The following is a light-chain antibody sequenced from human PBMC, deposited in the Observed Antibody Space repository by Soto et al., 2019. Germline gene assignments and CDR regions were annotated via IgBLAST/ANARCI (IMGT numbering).Light chain of an antibody. CDR1: SSGVGGYNY. Sequence: QSVLTQPASVSGSPGQSITISCTGTSSGVGGYNYVSWYQQHPGKAPKLMIYDVSNRPSGVSNRFSGSKSGNTASLTISGLQAEDEADYYCSSYTRSSFYVFGTGTKVTVL. CDR3: SSYTRSSFYV. CDR2: DVS. J-gene: IGLJ1*01. V-gene: IGLV2-14*01.